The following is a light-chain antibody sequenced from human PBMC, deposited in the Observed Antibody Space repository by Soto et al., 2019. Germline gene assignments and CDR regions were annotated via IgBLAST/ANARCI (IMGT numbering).Light chain of an antibody. CDR1: SSDVGTYNL. V-gene: IGLV2-23*01. CDR3: CSYAGSSSYV. CDR2: EGS. J-gene: IGLJ1*01. Sequence: SALTQPASVSGSPGQSITISCTGTSSDVGTYNLVSWYQQHPGKAPKVMIYEGSKRPSGVSNRFSGSKSGNTASLTISGLQAEDEADYYCCSYAGSSSYVFGTGTKVTVL.